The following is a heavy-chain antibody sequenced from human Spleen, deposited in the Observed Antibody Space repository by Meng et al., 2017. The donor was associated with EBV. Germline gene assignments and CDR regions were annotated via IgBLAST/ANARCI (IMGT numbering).Heavy chain of an antibody. D-gene: IGHD5-12*01. Sequence: QVQLVQSGSELREPGASVKVSCKASGYTFTNYAMNWVRQAPGQGLEWMGWINTNTGNPTFAQGFTGRFVFSLDTSDSTAYLQISSLKAEDTAVYYCASSGIVATMNVDYWGQGTLVTVSS. CDR1: GYTFTNYA. CDR3: ASSGIVATMNVDY. V-gene: IGHV7-4-1*02. CDR2: INTNTGNP. J-gene: IGHJ4*02.